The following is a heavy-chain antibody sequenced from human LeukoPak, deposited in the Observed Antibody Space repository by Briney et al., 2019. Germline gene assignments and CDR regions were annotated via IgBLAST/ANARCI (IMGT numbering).Heavy chain of an antibody. CDR3: ANSFMDSMGNAFDI. D-gene: IGHD1-26*01. J-gene: IGHJ3*02. V-gene: IGHV3-30*02. Sequence: GGSLRLSCAASGFTFSSYGMHWVRQAPGKGLQWVAFIRYDGSNKYYADSVKGRFTISRDNSKNTLSLQMNSLTAEDTAVYYCANSFMDSMGNAFDIWGQGTKVTVSS. CDR1: GFTFSSYG. CDR2: IRYDGSNK.